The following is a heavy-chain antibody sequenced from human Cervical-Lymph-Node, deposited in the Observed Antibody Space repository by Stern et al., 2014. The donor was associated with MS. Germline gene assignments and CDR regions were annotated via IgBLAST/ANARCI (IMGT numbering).Heavy chain of an antibody. Sequence: VQLVESGGGVVQPGRSLRLSCAASGFTFRSYGIHWVRQAPGKGLEWVAVVWYDGTNKSYSDSVKGRFTISRDNPRQTVYLQMDNLRVEDTAIYFCARGGDFKWAVRSQFFDYWGQGTLITVSS. CDR1: GFTFRSYG. CDR2: VWYDGTNK. V-gene: IGHV3-33*01. CDR3: ARGGDFKWAVRSQFFDY. D-gene: IGHD1-26*01. J-gene: IGHJ4*02.